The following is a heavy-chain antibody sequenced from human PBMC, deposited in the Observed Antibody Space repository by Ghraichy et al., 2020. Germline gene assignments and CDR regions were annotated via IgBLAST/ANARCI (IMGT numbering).Heavy chain of an antibody. CDR2: ISGSGGSP. CDR1: GFTFSSHA. J-gene: IGHJ6*02. CDR3: ARCSGGGGYASGSFYPYYYYGMDV. D-gene: IGHD3-10*01. V-gene: IGHV3-23*01. Sequence: GGSLRLSCATSGFTFSSHAMSWVRQAPGKGLEWVSVISGSGGSPYYADSVKGRFTISRDNSKSTLYLQMNSLRAVDTAVYYCARCSGGGGYASGSFYPYYYYGMDVWGQGTTVTVSS.